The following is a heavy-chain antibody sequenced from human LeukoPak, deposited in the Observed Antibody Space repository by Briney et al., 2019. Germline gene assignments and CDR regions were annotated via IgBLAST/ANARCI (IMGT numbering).Heavy chain of an antibody. J-gene: IGHJ4*02. CDR1: GYSFTNYW. Sequence: GESLKISCKGSGYSFTNYWIGWVCQMPGRGLEWMGIIYPGDSDTRYSPSFQGQVTISADKSISTAYLQWSSLKASDTAMYYFARHDSSNWYQYYFDYWGQGTLVTVSS. D-gene: IGHD6-13*01. CDR2: IYPGDSDT. CDR3: ARHDSSNWYQYYFDY. V-gene: IGHV5-51*01.